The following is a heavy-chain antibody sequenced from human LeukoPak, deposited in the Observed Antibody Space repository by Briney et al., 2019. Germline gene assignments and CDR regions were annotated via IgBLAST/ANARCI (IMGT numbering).Heavy chain of an antibody. J-gene: IGHJ4*02. CDR1: GFTFDNYG. CDR3: ARVHTAGGYSGTDY. D-gene: IGHD1-26*01. V-gene: IGHV3-20*01. Sequence: PGRSLRLSCAASGFTFDNYGMTSVRQAPGKGLEWVSGTNWNGGSTGYADSVKGRFIISRDNAKNCLYLQMNSLRAEDTALYHCARVHTAGGYSGTDYWGQGTLVTVSS. CDR2: TNWNGGST.